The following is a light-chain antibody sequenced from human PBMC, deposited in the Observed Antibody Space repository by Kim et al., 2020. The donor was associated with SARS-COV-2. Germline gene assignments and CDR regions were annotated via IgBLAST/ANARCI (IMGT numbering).Light chain of an antibody. V-gene: IGLV3-1*01. CDR1: KLGDSY. CDR2: QDS. Sequence: SVSKGQTASITCSGDKLGDSYACWYQQKPGQSPVLVIYQDSKRPSGIPERFSGSNSGNTATLSISGTQTMDEADYFCQAWDSSTGVFGGGTQLTVL. J-gene: IGLJ3*02. CDR3: QAWDSSTGV.